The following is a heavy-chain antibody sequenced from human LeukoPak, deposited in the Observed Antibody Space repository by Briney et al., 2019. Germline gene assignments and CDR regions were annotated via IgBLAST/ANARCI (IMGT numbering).Heavy chain of an antibody. CDR2: FDPEDGET. CDR3: ATAQKYTYYDFWSGYYTLGY. J-gene: IGHJ4*02. D-gene: IGHD3-3*01. V-gene: IGHV1-24*01. CDR1: GYTLTELS. Sequence: ASVKVSCKVSGYTLTELSMHWVRQAPGKGLEWMGGFDPEDGETIYAQKFQGRVTMTEDTSTDTAYMELSSLRSEDTAVCYCATAQKYTYYDFWSGYYTLGYWGQGTLVTVSS.